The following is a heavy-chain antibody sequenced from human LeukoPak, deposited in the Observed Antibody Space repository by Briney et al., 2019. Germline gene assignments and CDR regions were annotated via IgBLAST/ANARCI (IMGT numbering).Heavy chain of an antibody. CDR3: ARDPGAHSSSWYYYDSSGSPVLDP. D-gene: IGHD3-22*01. V-gene: IGHV1-18*01. J-gene: IGHJ5*02. Sequence: GASVTVSCKASGYTFTSYGISWVRQAPGQGLEWMGWISAYNGNTNYAQKLQGRVTMTTDTSTSTAYMELRSLRSDDTAVYYCARDPGAHSSSWYYYDSSGSPVLDPWGQGTLVTVSS. CDR2: ISAYNGNT. CDR1: GYTFTSYG.